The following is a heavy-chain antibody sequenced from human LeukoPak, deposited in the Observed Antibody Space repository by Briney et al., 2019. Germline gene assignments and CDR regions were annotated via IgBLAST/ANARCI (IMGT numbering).Heavy chain of an antibody. CDR2: IYYSGST. J-gene: IGHJ4*02. CDR3: ARGEMATIEN. CDR1: GCSISSYY. V-gene: IGHV4-59*01. D-gene: IGHD5-24*01. Sequence: SENLSFTCTGSGCSISSYYWSWIRQPPGKGLEWIGYIYYSGSTNYNPSLKSRVTISVDTSKNQFSLKLSSVTAADTAVYYCARGEMATIENWGQGTLVTVSS.